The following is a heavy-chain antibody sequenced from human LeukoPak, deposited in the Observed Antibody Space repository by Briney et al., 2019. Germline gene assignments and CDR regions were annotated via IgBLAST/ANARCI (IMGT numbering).Heavy chain of an antibody. V-gene: IGHV1-46*01. CDR1: GYTFTSYY. Sequence: GASVKVSCKASGYTFTSYYMHWVRQAPGQGLEWMGIINPSGGSTSYAQKFQSRVTMTRDTSTSTVYMELSSLRSEDTAVYYCARSAARYCSSTSCRGSVYYYYGMDVWGQGTTVTVSS. J-gene: IGHJ6*02. CDR3: ARSAARYCSSTSCRGSVYYYYGMDV. CDR2: INPSGGST. D-gene: IGHD2-2*01.